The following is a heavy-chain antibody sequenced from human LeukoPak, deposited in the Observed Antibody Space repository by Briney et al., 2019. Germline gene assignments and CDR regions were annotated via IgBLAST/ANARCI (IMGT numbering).Heavy chain of an antibody. J-gene: IGHJ6*02. CDR3: ARASGIAVAGVMDV. CDR1: GFTFSSYG. Sequence: AGGSLRLSCAASGFTFSSYGMHWVRQAPGKGLEWVAVIWYDGSNKYYADSVKGRFTISRDNSKNTLYLQMNSLRAEDTAVYYCARASGIAVAGVMDVWGQGTTVTVSS. D-gene: IGHD6-19*01. V-gene: IGHV3-30*19. CDR2: IWYDGSNK.